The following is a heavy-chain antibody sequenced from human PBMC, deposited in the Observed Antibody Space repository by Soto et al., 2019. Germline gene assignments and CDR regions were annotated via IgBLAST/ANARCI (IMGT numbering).Heavy chain of an antibody. Sequence: SETLSLTCTFSVGSISSSSYYCGWIRQPPWKGLEWIGSIYYSGSTYYNPSLKSRVTISVDTSKNQFSLKLSSVTAADTAVYYCARLYPGELNFEYWGQGTLVIVSS. CDR3: ARLYPGELNFEY. D-gene: IGHD3-10*01. J-gene: IGHJ4*02. V-gene: IGHV4-39*01. CDR1: VGSISSSSYY. CDR2: IYYSGST.